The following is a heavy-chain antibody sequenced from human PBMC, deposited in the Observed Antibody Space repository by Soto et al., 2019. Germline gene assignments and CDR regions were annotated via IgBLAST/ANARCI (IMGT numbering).Heavy chain of an antibody. CDR3: TRATFDV. CDR1: GFRFSTYA. Sequence: PGVSLSLSCAGSGFRFSTYAMHWVRQAPGKGLEWLAIIWFDGVKEYYAESVRGRFTISIDNSKNTVFLQMDTVGAEDSALYYCTRATFDVWGQGTTVTVSS. CDR2: IWFDGVKE. J-gene: IGHJ6*02. V-gene: IGHV3-33*01.